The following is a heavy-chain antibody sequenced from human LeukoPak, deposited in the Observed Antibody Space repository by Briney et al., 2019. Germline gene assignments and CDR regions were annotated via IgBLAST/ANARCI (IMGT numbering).Heavy chain of an antibody. J-gene: IGHJ3*02. CDR3: ARAAHYDSSLGGAFDI. D-gene: IGHD3-22*01. Sequence: ASVTVSRKPSGYTFTGYYMHWVRQAPAQGLEWMGWINPNSGGTNYAQKFQGKVTMTRDTSISTAYMELSSLISDDTAVYYCARAAHYDSSLGGAFDIWGQGTMVTVSS. V-gene: IGHV1-2*02. CDR2: INPNSGGT. CDR1: GYTFTGYY.